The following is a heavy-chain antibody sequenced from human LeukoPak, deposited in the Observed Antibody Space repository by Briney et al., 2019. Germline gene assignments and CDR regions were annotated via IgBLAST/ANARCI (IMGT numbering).Heavy chain of an antibody. CDR3: ARDRRGSLDY. J-gene: IGHJ4*02. D-gene: IGHD1-26*01. CDR1: GGSFSGYY. V-gene: IGHV4-59*01. Sequence: SETLSLTCAVYGGSFSGYYWSWIRQPPGQGLEWIGYIYYSGSTNYNPSLKSRVTISVDTSKNQFSLKLSSVTAADTAVYYCARDRRGSLDYWGQGTLVTVSS. CDR2: IYYSGST.